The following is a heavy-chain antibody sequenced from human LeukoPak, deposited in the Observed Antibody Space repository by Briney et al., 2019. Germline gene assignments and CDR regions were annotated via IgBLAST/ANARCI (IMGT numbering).Heavy chain of an antibody. CDR3: AKGLKYYDFWSGYPLYMDV. D-gene: IGHD3-3*01. CDR2: ISGSGGST. CDR1: GFTFSSYA. Sequence: GGSLRLSCAASGFTFSSYAMSWVRQAPGKGLEWVSAISGSGGSTYYADSVKGRFTISRDNSKNTLYLQMNGLRAEDTAVYYCAKGLKYYDFWSGYPLYMDVWGKGTTVTVSS. J-gene: IGHJ6*03. V-gene: IGHV3-23*01.